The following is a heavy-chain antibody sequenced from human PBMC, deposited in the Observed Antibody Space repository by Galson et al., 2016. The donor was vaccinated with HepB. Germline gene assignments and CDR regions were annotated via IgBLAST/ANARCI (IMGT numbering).Heavy chain of an antibody. CDR1: GYSLTELS. Sequence: SVKVSCKVSGYSLTELSMHWVRQAPGQGLEWMGGFDPAAGETIYAQKFQDRVTMTEDTPTDTAYMELTSLRSEDTAVYYCTFSGGSCGGDCYPDWGRGTLVTVSS. J-gene: IGHJ4*02. CDR2: FDPAAGET. D-gene: IGHD2-21*02. CDR3: TFSGGSCGGDCYPD. V-gene: IGHV1-24*01.